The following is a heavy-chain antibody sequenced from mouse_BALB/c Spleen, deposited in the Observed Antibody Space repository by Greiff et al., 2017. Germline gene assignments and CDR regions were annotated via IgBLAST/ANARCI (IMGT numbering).Heavy chain of an antibody. J-gene: IGHJ2*01. V-gene: IGHV5-12-1*01. Sequence: VQLKESGGGLVKPGGSLTLSCAASGFTFSSYAMSWVRQTPEKRLEWVASISSGGGSTYYPATVKGRFTISRDNAKNTLYLHMSSLKSEDTAMYYCARHYYGYFFDYWGQGTTLTVAS. D-gene: IGHD1-2*01. CDR2: ISSGGGST. CDR3: ARHYYGYFFDY. CDR1: GFTFSSYA.